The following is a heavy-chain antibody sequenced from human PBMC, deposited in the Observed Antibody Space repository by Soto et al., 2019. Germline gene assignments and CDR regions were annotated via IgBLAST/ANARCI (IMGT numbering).Heavy chain of an antibody. D-gene: IGHD6-13*01. CDR2: INHSGST. CDR1: GGSFSDHY. J-gene: IGHJ5*02. V-gene: IGHV4-34*01. CDR3: ARGGYSSSWYLGRGWFDP. Sequence: LSLTCAVYGGSFSDHYWIWIRQPPWKGLEWIGEINHSGSTNYNPSLKSRVTISVDTSKNQFSLKLSSETAADTAVYYCARGGYSSSWYLGRGWFDPWGQGTLVTVSS.